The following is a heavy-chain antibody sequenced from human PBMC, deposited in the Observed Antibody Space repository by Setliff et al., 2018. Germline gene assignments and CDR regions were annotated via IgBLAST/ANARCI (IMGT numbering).Heavy chain of an antibody. CDR1: GYSFSNFW. Sequence: PGESLKISCKGSGYSFSNFWIGWVRQMPGKGLEWMGIIYPGDSHTRYSPSFQGQVTMSADKSINTAYLQWSSLKASDSAMYYCARQGPGVVTEKNAFDIWGQGTMVTVSS. CDR3: ARQGPGVVTEKNAFDI. J-gene: IGHJ3*02. V-gene: IGHV5-51*01. D-gene: IGHD2-21*02. CDR2: IYPGDSHT.